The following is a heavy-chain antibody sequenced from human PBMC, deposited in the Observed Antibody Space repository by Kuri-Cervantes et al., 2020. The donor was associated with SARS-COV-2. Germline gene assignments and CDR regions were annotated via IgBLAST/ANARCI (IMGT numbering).Heavy chain of an antibody. CDR3: AGHSAFGELLYWFDP. D-gene: IGHD3-10*01. V-gene: IGHV4-39*01. Sequence: GSLRLSCTVSGGSISSSSYYWGWIRQPPGKGLEWIGSIYYSGSTYYNPSLKSRVTISVDTSKNQFSLKLSSVTAADTAVYYCAGHSAFGELLYWFDPWGQGTLVTVSS. CDR2: IYYSGST. CDR1: GGSISSSSYY. J-gene: IGHJ5*02.